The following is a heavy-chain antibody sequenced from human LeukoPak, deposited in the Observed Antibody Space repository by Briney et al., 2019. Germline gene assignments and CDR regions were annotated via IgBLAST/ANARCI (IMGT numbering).Heavy chain of an antibody. CDR2: IGSSGSTV. Sequence: GGSLRLSCVVSGFTFSPYSMNWVRQAPGKGLEWVSYIGSSGSTVYYADSVKGRFTISRDNAKNSLYLQMNSLRAEDTALYYCAKALTYYYDSSVASWGQGTLVTVSS. V-gene: IGHV3-48*04. CDR1: GFTFSPYS. J-gene: IGHJ4*02. D-gene: IGHD3-22*01. CDR3: AKALTYYYDSSVAS.